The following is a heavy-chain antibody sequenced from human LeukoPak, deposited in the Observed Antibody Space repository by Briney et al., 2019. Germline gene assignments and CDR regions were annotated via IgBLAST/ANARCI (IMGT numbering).Heavy chain of an antibody. Sequence: GGSLRLSCAASGFTISSNSVSWVRQTPGKGLEWVSVIYSGGTTNYADSVKGRFTISRDNSNSTLYLQMNSLRAEDMAVYYCARGVQKILWSFFDLWGRGTLVTVSS. CDR2: IYSGGTT. J-gene: IGHJ2*01. D-gene: IGHD2-15*01. CDR3: ARGVQKILWSFFDL. V-gene: IGHV3-66*01. CDR1: GFTISSNS.